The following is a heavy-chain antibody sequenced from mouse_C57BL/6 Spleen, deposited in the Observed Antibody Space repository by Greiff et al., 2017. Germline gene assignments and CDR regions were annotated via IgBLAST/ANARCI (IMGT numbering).Heavy chain of an antibody. CDR2: IYPGDGDT. CDR1: GYAFSSYW. V-gene: IGHV1-80*01. Sequence: VQGVESGAELVKPGASVKISCKASGYAFSSYWMNWVKQRPGKGLEWIGQIYPGDGDTNYNGKFKGKATLTADKSSSTAYMQLSSLTSEDSAVYFCARRQLRTGDYWGQGTSVTVSS. D-gene: IGHD1-1*01. CDR3: ARRQLRTGDY. J-gene: IGHJ4*01.